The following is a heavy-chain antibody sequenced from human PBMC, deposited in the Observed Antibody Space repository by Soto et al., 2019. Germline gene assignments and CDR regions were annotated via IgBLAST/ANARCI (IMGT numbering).Heavy chain of an antibody. D-gene: IGHD2-2*01. V-gene: IGHV1-18*01. CDR3: VRYCSSTSCYLGYYYGMDV. CDR1: GYTFTSYG. J-gene: IGHJ6*02. CDR2: ISAYNGNT. Sequence: QVQLVQSGAEVKKPGASVKVSCKASGYTFTSYGISWVRQAPGQGLEWMGWISAYNGNTNYAQKLQGRVTMTTDTSTSTAYMELRSLRSDDTAVYYCVRYCSSTSCYLGYYYGMDVWGQGTTVTVSS.